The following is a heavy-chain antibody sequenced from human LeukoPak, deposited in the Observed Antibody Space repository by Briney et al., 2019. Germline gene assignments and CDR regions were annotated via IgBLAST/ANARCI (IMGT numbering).Heavy chain of an antibody. CDR2: IIPIFGTA. CDR3: ARGGYDILTGYSYYYYMDV. Sequence: ASVEVSCKASGGTFSSYAISWVRQAPGQGLEWMGGIIPIFGTANYAQKFQGRVTITTDESTSTAYMELSSLRSEDTAVYYCARGGYDILTGYSYYYYMDVWGKGTTVTASS. CDR1: GGTFSSYA. J-gene: IGHJ6*03. D-gene: IGHD3-9*01. V-gene: IGHV1-69*05.